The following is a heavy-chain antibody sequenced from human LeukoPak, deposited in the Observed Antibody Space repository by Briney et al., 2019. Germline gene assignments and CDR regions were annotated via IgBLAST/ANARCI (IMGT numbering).Heavy chain of an antibody. D-gene: IGHD2-15*01. CDR2: INHSGST. CDR3: ARGEDIVVVVAATRKYFDY. V-gene: IGHV4-34*01. CDR1: GGSFSGYY. Sequence: SETLSLTCAVYGGSFSGYYWSWIRQPPGKGLEWIGEINHSGSTNYNPSLKSRVTISVDTSKNQFSLKLSSVPAADTAVYYCARGEDIVVVVAATRKYFDYWGQGTLVTVSS. J-gene: IGHJ4*02.